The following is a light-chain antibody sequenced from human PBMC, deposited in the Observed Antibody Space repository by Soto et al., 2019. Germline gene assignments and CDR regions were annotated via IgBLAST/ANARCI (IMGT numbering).Light chain of an antibody. J-gene: IGLJ1*01. CDR3: AAWDDSLSGYV. CDR1: SSNIGDNY. CDR2: RNN. V-gene: IGLV1-47*01. Sequence: SVLTQPPSASGTPGQKVTLSCSGSSSNIGDNYVYWHQQLPGTAPKLLIYRNNQRPSGVPDRFSGSKSGTSASLAISGLRSEDEADYYCAAWDDSLSGYVFGPGTKLTVL.